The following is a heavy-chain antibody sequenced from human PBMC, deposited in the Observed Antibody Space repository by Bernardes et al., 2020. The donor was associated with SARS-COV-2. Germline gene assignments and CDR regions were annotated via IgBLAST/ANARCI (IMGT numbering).Heavy chain of an antibody. CDR3: TRLHY. CDR2: IKQDGSEK. V-gene: IGHV3-7*03. Sequence: GGSLRLSCAASGFSFSNYWMTWVRQAPGKGLEWVANIKQDGSEKHYVDSVKGRFTISRDNAKNSLYLQMDSLRAEDTAVYYSTRLHYWGQGILVTVSS. J-gene: IGHJ4*02. CDR1: GFSFSNYW.